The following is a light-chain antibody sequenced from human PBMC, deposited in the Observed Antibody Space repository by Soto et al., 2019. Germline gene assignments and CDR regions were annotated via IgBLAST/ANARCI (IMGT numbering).Light chain of an antibody. V-gene: IGLV2-14*01. CDR2: DVS. Sequence: QYVLTQPACVSGSPGQSITISCTGTGSDVGAYNYVSWYQQHPGKAPKLMIYDVSHRPSGVSHRFSGSKSGNTASLTISGLQAEDEADYYCGSYTTSSNYVFGTGTKVTVL. CDR1: GSDVGAYNY. J-gene: IGLJ1*01. CDR3: GSYTTSSNYV.